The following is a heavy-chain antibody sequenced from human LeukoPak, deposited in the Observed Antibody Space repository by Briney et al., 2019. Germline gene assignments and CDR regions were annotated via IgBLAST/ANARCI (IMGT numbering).Heavy chain of an antibody. Sequence: SETLSLTCTVSGGSISSSSYYWGWIRQPPGKGLEWIGSIYYSGSTYYNPSLKSRVTISVDTSKNQFSLKLSSVTAADTAVYYCARDRDYYDSSGYYPWGQGTLVTVSS. CDR3: ARDRDYYDSSGYYP. CDR2: IYYSGST. V-gene: IGHV4-39*07. J-gene: IGHJ5*02. D-gene: IGHD3-22*01. CDR1: GGSISSSSYY.